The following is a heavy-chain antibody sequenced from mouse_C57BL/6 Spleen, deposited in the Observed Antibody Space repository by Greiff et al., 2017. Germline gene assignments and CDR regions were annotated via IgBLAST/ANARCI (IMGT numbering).Heavy chain of an antibody. J-gene: IGHJ3*01. D-gene: IGHD1-1*01. Sequence: QVQLQQSGAELMKPGASVKLSCKATGYTFTGYWIEWVKQRPGHGLEWIGEILPGSGSTNYNEKFKGKATFTADTSSNTAYMQLSNLTTGDSAIYSCARSRDYGSSYGAWFAYWGQGTLVTVSA. V-gene: IGHV1-9*01. CDR3: ARSRDYGSSYGAWFAY. CDR2: ILPGSGST. CDR1: GYTFTGYW.